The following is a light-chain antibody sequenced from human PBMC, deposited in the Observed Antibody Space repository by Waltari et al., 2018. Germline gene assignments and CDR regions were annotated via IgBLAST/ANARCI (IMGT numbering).Light chain of an antibody. V-gene: IGKV4-1*01. CDR2: WAS. CDR3: QQYYSTPPIT. CDR1: IFYSAINKNY. J-gene: IGKJ5*01. Sequence: IFYSAINKNYLAWYQQKPGPPPKLLIYWASTRESGVPDRFTGSGSGTDFTLTISSLQAEDVAVYYCQQYYSTPPITFGQGTRLEIK.